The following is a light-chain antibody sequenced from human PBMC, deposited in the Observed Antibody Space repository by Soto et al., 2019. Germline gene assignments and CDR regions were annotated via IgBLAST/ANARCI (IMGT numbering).Light chain of an antibody. CDR1: SSNIGAGYD. V-gene: IGLV1-40*01. CDR2: GNS. Sequence: QPVLTQPPSMSGAPGQRVTISCTGSSSNIGAGYDVHWYQQLPGTAPKLLIYGNSNRPSGVPDRFSGSKSGTSASLAITGLQAGDEADYYCQSYDSSLSGVVFGGGTKLTVL. J-gene: IGLJ2*01. CDR3: QSYDSSLSGVV.